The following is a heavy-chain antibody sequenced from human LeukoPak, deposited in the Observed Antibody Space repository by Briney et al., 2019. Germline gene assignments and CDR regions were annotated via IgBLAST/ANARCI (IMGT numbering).Heavy chain of an antibody. V-gene: IGHV4-59*01. CDR3: ARNSDYGDPFDY. D-gene: IGHD4-17*01. CDR1: GDSISSYY. Sequence: SETLSLTCTVSGDSISSYYWSWIRQPPGKGLEWIGYIYYSGSANYNPSLKSRVTISLDTSKNQFSLTLSSVTAADTAVYYCARNSDYGDPFDYWGQGTLVTVSS. CDR2: IYYSGSA. J-gene: IGHJ4*02.